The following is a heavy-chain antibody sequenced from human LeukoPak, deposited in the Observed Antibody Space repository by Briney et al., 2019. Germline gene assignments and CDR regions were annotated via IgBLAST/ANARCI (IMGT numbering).Heavy chain of an antibody. CDR3: ATEGKIVRGVYTDY. J-gene: IGHJ4*02. D-gene: IGHD3-10*02. V-gene: IGHV1-69*13. Sequence: ASVKVSCKASGGTFSSYAISWVRQAPGQGLEWMGGIIPIFGTANYAQKFQGRLTITADESTSTAYMELSSLRSEDTAVYYCATEGKIVRGVYTDYWGQGTLVTVSS. CDR2: IIPIFGTA. CDR1: GGTFSSYA.